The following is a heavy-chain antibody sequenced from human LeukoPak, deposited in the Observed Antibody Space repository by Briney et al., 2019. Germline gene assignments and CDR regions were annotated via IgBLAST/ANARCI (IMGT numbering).Heavy chain of an antibody. V-gene: IGHV4-34*01. Sequence: PSETLSLTCAVYGGSLRGYYWSWIRQPPGKGLEWIGEINHSGSTNYNPSLKSRVTISVDTSKNQFYLKLSSVTAADTAVYYCARAKDYFDYWGQGTLVTVSS. CDR3: ARAKDYFDY. CDR1: GGSLRGYY. J-gene: IGHJ4*02. CDR2: INHSGST.